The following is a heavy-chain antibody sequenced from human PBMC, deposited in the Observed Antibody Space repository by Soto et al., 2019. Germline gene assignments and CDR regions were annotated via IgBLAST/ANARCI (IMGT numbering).Heavy chain of an antibody. Sequence: GASVKVSCKASGYTFTSYYMHWVRQAPGQGLEWMGIINPSGGSTSYAQKFQGRVTMTRDTSTSTVYMELSSLRSEDTAVYYCARPATEDFWSGYYNYFDYWGQGTLVTVSS. CDR1: GYTFTSYY. CDR2: INPSGGST. D-gene: IGHD3-3*01. CDR3: ARPATEDFWSGYYNYFDY. V-gene: IGHV1-46*01. J-gene: IGHJ4*02.